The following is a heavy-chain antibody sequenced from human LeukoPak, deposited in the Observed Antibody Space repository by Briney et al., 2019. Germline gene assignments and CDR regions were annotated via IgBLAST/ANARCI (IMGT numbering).Heavy chain of an antibody. CDR3: AKLRDGDPVGYFDY. V-gene: IGHV3-23*01. Sequence: PGGSLRLSCVASGFTFSSYAMSWVRQAPGKGLEWVSAISGSGGSTYYADSVKGRFTISRDNSKNTLYLQMNSLRAEDTAVYYCAKLRDGDPVGYFDYWGQGTLVTVSS. J-gene: IGHJ4*02. D-gene: IGHD4-17*01. CDR1: GFTFSSYA. CDR2: ISGSGGST.